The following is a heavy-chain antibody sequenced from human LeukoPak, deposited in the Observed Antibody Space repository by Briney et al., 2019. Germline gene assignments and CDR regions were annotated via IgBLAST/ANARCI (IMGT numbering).Heavy chain of an antibody. CDR1: GFTFSNYW. J-gene: IGHJ4*02. D-gene: IGHD4-17*01. V-gene: IGHV3-74*01. Sequence: GGSLRLSCAASGFTFSNYWMHWVRQAPGKGLVWVARIGADGSSATYVDSVKGRFTISRDNSKNTLYLQMNSLRAEDTAVYYCAGTVTTYFDYWGQGTLVTVSS. CDR3: AGTVTTYFDY. CDR2: IGADGSSA.